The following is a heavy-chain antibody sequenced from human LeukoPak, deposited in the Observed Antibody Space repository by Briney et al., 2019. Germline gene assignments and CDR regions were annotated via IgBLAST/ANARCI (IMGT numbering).Heavy chain of an antibody. CDR1: TASTITYS. D-gene: IGHD2-15*01. CDR3: VRLRWELLAPYWDH. J-gene: IGHJ4*02. V-gene: IGHV4-59*01. Sequence: SPTLSLTCSLATASTITYSWSSIRQCPRKGLEWIGHIYHSGSTNYNPSFKSRVTISIAMSKKEFSLKLTSVTVADTAMYYCVRLRWELLAPYWDHWGQGAFVIVSS. CDR2: IYHSGST.